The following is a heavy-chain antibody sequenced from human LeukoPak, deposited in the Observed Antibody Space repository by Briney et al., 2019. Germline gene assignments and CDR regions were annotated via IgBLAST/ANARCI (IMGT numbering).Heavy chain of an antibody. V-gene: IGHV1-69*04. CDR3: AREYYYDSSGYIDY. D-gene: IGHD3-22*01. J-gene: IGHJ4*02. CDR1: GGTFSRYA. CDR2: IIPIFGIA. Sequence: SVKVSCKASGGTFSRYAISWVRQTPGQGLEWMGRIIPIFGIANYAQKFQGRVTITADKSTSTAYMELSSLRSEDTAVYYCAREYYYDSSGYIDYWGQGTLVTVSS.